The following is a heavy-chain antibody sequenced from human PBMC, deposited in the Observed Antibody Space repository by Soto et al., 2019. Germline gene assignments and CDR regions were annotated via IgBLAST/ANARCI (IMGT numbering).Heavy chain of an antibody. J-gene: IGHJ5*02. Sequence: ASVKVSCKASGYTFASYARHWVRQAPGQRLEWMGWINAGNGNTKYSQKFQGRATITRDTSASTAYMELSSLRSEDTAVYYCAGEDRLENNWFDPWGQGTLVTVSS. CDR1: GYTFASYA. CDR2: INAGNGNT. V-gene: IGHV1-3*01. CDR3: AGEDRLENNWFDP. D-gene: IGHD1-1*01.